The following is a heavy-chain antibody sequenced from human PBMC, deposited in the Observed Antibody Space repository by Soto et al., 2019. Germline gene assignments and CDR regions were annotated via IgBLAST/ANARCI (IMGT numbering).Heavy chain of an antibody. D-gene: IGHD3-22*01. CDR1: GGTFSSYA. V-gene: IGHV1-69*13. CDR2: IIPIFGTA. CDR3: ASYYYDSSGYFTKVGYYFDY. Sequence: SVKFSCKASGGTFSSYAISWVRQAPGQGLEWMGGIIPIFGTANYAQKFQGRVTITADESTSTAYMELSSLRSEDTAVYYCASYYYDSSGYFTKVGYYFDYWGQGTLVTVSS. J-gene: IGHJ4*02.